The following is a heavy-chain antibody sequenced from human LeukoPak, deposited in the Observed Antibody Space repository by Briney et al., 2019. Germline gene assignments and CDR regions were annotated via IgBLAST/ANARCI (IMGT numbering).Heavy chain of an antibody. V-gene: IGHV3-74*01. CDR1: GFPFSSYW. Sequence: GGSLRLFCAASGFPFSSYWMHWVRQATGEGLVWLSRINSDGSSTIYADSVKGRFTISRDNAKNTLYMQMNSLRTEDTAVYYCARDPTYDILTGYTDYWGQGTLVTVSS. J-gene: IGHJ4*02. CDR3: ARDPTYDILTGYTDY. D-gene: IGHD3-9*01. CDR2: INSDGSST.